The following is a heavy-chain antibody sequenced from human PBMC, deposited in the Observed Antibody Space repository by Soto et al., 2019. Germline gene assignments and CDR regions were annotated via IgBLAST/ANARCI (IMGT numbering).Heavy chain of an antibody. CDR2: ISYGGSNK. J-gene: IGHJ4*02. CDR3: ARDAELYYYDSSGYPDY. Sequence: LRLSCAASGFTFSSYAMHWVRQAPGKGLEWVAVISYGGSNKYYADSVKGRFTISRDNSKNTLYLQMNSLRAEDTAVYYCARDAELYYYDSSGYPDYWGQGTLVTVSS. CDR1: GFTFSSYA. V-gene: IGHV3-30-3*01. D-gene: IGHD3-22*01.